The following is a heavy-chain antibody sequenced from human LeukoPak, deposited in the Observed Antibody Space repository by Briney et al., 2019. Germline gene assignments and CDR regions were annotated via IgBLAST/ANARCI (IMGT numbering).Heavy chain of an antibody. J-gene: IGHJ3*02. CDR2: IKPSGGRT. D-gene: IGHD5-18*01. V-gene: IGHV1-46*01. Sequence: ASVKVSCKSSGYIFTSYYMHWVRQAPGQGLEWKGIIKPSGGRTSYAQKFQGRASMTRDTSTSTVYMKLSSLRSDDMAVYYCARAVGQGYSYGMTRGVFDIWGQGTMDTAST. CDR1: GYIFTSYY. CDR3: ARAVGQGYSYGMTRGVFDI.